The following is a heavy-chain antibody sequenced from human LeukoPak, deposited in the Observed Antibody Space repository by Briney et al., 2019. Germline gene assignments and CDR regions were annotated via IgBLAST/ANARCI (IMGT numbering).Heavy chain of an antibody. CDR3: AGERGSLYNWFDP. CDR2: IIPILGIA. CDR1: GGTFSSYA. J-gene: IGHJ5*02. V-gene: IGHV1-69*04. Sequence: ASVKVSCKASGGTFSSYAISWVRQAPGQGLEWMGRIIPILGIANYAQKFQGRVTITADKSTSTAYMELSSLRSEDTAVYYCAGERGSLYNWFDPWGQGTLVTVSS. D-gene: IGHD3-10*01.